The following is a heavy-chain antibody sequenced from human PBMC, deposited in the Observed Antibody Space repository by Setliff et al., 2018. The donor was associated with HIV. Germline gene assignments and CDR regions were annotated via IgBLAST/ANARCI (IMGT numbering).Heavy chain of an antibody. V-gene: IGHV1-2*02. CDR3: ARYWGDGDY. CDR2: INPNSGGT. J-gene: IGHJ4*02. Sequence: SVKVSCKASGSTFTDHYMHWVRQAPGPGLEWMGWINPNSGGTNYAQKFQGRVTMTRDTSISTVYMELSRLRSDDTAVYYCARYWGDGDYWGQGTLVTVSS. D-gene: IGHD2-21*01. CDR1: GSTFTDHY.